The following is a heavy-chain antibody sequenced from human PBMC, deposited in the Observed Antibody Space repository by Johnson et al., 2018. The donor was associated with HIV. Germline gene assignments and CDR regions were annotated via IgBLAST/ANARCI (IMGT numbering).Heavy chain of an antibody. J-gene: IGHJ3*02. CDR3: ARDRYYYGSGSRDAFDI. D-gene: IGHD3-10*01. Sequence: QVLLVESGGGVVQPGRSLRLSCAASGFTFSSYGMHWVRQAPGKGLEWVAVIWYDGSNKYYADSVKGRFTLSSDNSKNTLYLQMNSLRAEDTAVYYCARDRYYYGSGSRDAFDIWGQGTMVTVSS. CDR2: IWYDGSNK. CDR1: GFTFSSYG. V-gene: IGHV3-33*01.